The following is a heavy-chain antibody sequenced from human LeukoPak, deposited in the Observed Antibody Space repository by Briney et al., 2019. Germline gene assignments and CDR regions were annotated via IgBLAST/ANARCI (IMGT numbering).Heavy chain of an antibody. D-gene: IGHD2-2*01. CDR3: ARDIVVVPQHGFDP. CDR1: GGSISSYY. J-gene: IGHJ5*02. V-gene: IGHV4-34*01. CDR2: INHSGST. Sequence: PSETLSLTCTVSGGSISSYYWSWIRQPPGKGLEWIGEINHSGSTNYNPSLKSRVTISVDTSKNQFSLKLSSVTAADTAVYYCARDIVVVPQHGFDPWGQGTLVTVSS.